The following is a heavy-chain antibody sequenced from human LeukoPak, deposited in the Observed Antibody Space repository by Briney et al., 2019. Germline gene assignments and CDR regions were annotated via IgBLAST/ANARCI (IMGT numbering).Heavy chain of an antibody. CDR2: ISWNSGSI. CDR3: AKDNYYDSSGYIDY. Sequence: PGGSLRLXCAASGFTFDDYAMHWVRQAPGKGLEWVSGISWNSGSIGYADSVKGRFTISRDNAKNSLYLQTNSLRAEDMASYYCAKDNYYDSSGYIDYWGQGTLVTVSS. V-gene: IGHV3-9*03. J-gene: IGHJ4*02. CDR1: GFTFDDYA. D-gene: IGHD3-22*01.